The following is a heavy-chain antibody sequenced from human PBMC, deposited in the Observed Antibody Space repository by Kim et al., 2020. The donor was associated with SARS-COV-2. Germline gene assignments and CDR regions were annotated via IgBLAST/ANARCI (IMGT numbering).Heavy chain of an antibody. D-gene: IGHD3-22*01. CDR1: GFTFSSYA. CDR2: ISYDGSNI. Sequence: GGSLKLSCAASGFTFSSYAMHWVRQAPGKGLEWVAVISYDGSNIYYADSVKGRFTISRDNSKNTLYLQINRLIAEDTALYYWASDGFNSNRPMTMIVVGIGGYFDYWGQGTLVTVSS. J-gene: IGHJ4*02. V-gene: IGHV3-30*04. CDR3: ASDGFNSNRPMTMIVVGIGGYFDY.